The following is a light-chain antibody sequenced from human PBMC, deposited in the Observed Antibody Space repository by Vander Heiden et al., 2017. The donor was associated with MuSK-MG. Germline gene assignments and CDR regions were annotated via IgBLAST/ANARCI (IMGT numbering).Light chain of an antibody. V-gene: IGLV1-51*01. CDR2: DND. CDR3: GSWDSSLSAVV. J-gene: IGLJ2*01. CDR1: SSNVGNNY. Sequence: QSVLTQPPSVTAAPGQTLTISCSGSSSNVGNNYVSWYQHLPGTAPKLLIYDNDKRPAGSPDRFSGSKSGTSATLVITGRQTGDEAGYYCGSWDSSLSAVVFGGGTKLTVL.